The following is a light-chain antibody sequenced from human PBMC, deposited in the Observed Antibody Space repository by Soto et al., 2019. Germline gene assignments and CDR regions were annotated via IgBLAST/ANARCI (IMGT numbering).Light chain of an antibody. V-gene: IGKV3-20*01. CDR1: QSLVSGF. J-gene: IGKJ2*01. CDR3: QQYHTSPNT. CDR2: GTS. Sequence: EIVLTQSPGTLSLSPGERATLSCRASQSLVSGFLAWYQQRPGQPPRLLFYGTSIRATGIPDRFSGSGSGTDFTLTISSLEPEDFATYYCQQYHTSPNTFGQGTKLEIK.